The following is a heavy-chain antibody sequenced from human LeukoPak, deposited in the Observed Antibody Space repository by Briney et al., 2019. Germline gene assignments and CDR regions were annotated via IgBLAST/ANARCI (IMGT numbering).Heavy chain of an antibody. CDR2: INPNSGGT. V-gene: IGHV1-2*02. CDR1: GYTFTGYY. Sequence: ASVKVSCKASGYTFTGYYMHWVRQAPGQGLEWMGWINPNSGGTNYAQKFQGRVTMTRDTSISTAYMELSRLRSDDTAVYYCARGDLTYDSSGYYDAFDIWGQGTMVTVSS. J-gene: IGHJ3*02. D-gene: IGHD3-22*01. CDR3: ARGDLTYDSSGYYDAFDI.